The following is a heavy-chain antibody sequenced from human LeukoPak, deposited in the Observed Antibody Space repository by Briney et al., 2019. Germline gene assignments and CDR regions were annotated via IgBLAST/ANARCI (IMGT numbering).Heavy chain of an antibody. CDR2: IYYSGTT. J-gene: IGHJ3*02. D-gene: IGHD2-2*01. CDR1: GGSISSSSYY. V-gene: IGHV4-39*01. Sequence: PSETLSLTCTVPGGSISSSSYYWDWIRQPPGKGLEWIGSIYYSGTTSYNPSLKSRVTISVDTSKNQFSLNLSSVTAADTAVYYCARRSRYQLLAFDIWGQGTMVTVSS. CDR3: ARRSRYQLLAFDI.